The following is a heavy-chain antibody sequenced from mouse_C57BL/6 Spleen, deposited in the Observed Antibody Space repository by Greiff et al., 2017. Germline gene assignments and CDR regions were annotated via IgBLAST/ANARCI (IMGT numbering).Heavy chain of an antibody. Sequence: EVQLVESGGGLVQPGGSLKLSCAASGLDFSSYWMSWVRRAPGKGLEWIGEITPASSTLNYAPSLKDKFIISRDNAKNTLYLQMSQVRSEDTALYYCARGSLPDWYFDVWGTGTTVTVSS. D-gene: IGHD6-2*01. CDR3: ARGSLPDWYFDV. CDR2: ITPASSTL. V-gene: IGHV4-1*01. CDR1: GLDFSSYW. J-gene: IGHJ1*03.